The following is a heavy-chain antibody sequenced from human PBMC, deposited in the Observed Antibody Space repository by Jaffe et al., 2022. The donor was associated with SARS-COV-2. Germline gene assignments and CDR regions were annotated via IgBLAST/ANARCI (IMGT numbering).Heavy chain of an antibody. J-gene: IGHJ3*02. CDR1: GFTFSTYS. D-gene: IGHD3-3*01. CDR3: ASFTRSGFDI. Sequence: EVQLVESGGGLAQPGGSLRLSCAASGFTFSTYSMIWVRQAPGKELDWVSYISSAGGTLYYADSVKGRFTISRDNAKNSLYLQMNSLRDEDTAVYYCASFTRSGFDIWGQGTTVTVSS. V-gene: IGHV3-48*02. CDR2: ISSAGGTL.